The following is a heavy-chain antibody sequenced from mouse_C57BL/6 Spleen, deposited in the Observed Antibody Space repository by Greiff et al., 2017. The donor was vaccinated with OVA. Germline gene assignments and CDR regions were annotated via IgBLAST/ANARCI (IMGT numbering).Heavy chain of an antibody. CDR2: INPSNGGT. CDR1: GYTFTSYW. V-gene: IGHV1-53*01. Sequence: QVQLQQSGTELVKPGASVKLSCKASGYTFTSYWMHWVKQRPGQGLEWIGNINPSNGGTNYNEKFKSKATLTVDKSSSTAYMQLSSLTSEDSAVYYCAREGIYYYGSSPHSWGQGTTLTVSS. CDR3: AREGIYYYGSSPHS. J-gene: IGHJ2*01. D-gene: IGHD1-1*01.